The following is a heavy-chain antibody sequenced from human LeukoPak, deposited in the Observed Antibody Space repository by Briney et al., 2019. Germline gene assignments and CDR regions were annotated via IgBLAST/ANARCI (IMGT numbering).Heavy chain of an antibody. CDR1: GFTFSSYA. CDR3: AKVVVPAAINPVDY. CDR2: ISGSGGST. D-gene: IGHD2-2*02. V-gene: IGHV3-23*01. Sequence: GGSLRLSCAASGFTFSSYAMSWVRQAPGKGLEWVSAISGSGGSTYCADSVKGRFTISRDNSKNTLYLQMNSLRAEDTAVYYCAKVVVPAAINPVDYWGQGTLVTVSS. J-gene: IGHJ4*02.